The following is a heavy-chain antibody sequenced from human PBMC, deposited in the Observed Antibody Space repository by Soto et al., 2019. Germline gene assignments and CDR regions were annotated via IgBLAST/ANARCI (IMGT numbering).Heavy chain of an antibody. CDR1: GGSFSGSY. J-gene: IGHJ4*02. CDR2: INHSGTT. D-gene: IGHD4-17*01. Sequence: PSETLSLTCAVYGGSFSGSYWSWIRQPPGKGLEWIGEINHSGTTNYNPSLKSRVTISVDTSKNQFSLKLSSVTAADTAIYYCATYGANSHYWGQGTLVTVSS. CDR3: ATYGANSHY. V-gene: IGHV4-34*01.